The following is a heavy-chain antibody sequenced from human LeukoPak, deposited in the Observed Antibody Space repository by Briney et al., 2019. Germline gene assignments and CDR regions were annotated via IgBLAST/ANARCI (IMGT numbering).Heavy chain of an antibody. Sequence: ASVKVSCKASGYTFTSYPMNWVRQAPGQGLEWMGWINTNTGSPTYAQGFTGRFVFSLDTSVSTAYLQISSLKAEDTAVYYCARASQMYYYDSSGFSNYWGQGTLVTVSS. CDR2: INTNTGSP. D-gene: IGHD3-22*01. CDR3: ARASQMYYYDSSGFSNY. V-gene: IGHV7-4-1*02. CDR1: GYTFTSYP. J-gene: IGHJ4*02.